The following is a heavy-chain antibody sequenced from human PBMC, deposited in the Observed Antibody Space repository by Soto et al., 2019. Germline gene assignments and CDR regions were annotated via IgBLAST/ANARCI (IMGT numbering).Heavy chain of an antibody. D-gene: IGHD1-7*01. CDR3: ARDTPLAPTTTVNCFDP. CDR2: INGDETIT. CDR1: GFSFSPYW. Sequence: GGSLRLSCVASGFSFSPYWMHWVRQVPGKGPEWVSRINGDETITNYADSVKGRFTISRDNAKNTLYLQMSSLTAEDTAVYYCARDTPLAPTTTVNCFDPWGQGTLVTVSS. J-gene: IGHJ5*02. V-gene: IGHV3-74*01.